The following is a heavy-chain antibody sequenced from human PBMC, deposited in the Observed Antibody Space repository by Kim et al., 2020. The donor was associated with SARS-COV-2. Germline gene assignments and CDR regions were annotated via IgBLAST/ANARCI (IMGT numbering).Heavy chain of an antibody. Sequence: KFQGRVTMTRDTSTSTVYMELSSLRSEDTAMYYCARDVVLVPAAMGLDYWGQGTLVTVSS. V-gene: IGHV1-46*01. D-gene: IGHD2-2*01. CDR3: ARDVVLVPAAMGLDY. J-gene: IGHJ4*02.